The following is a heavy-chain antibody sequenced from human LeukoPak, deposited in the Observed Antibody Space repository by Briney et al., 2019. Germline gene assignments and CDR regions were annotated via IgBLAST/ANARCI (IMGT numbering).Heavy chain of an antibody. CDR1: GYRFSNYR. V-gene: IGHV5-51*01. Sequence: GESLKISYKGSGYRFSNYRLAWVRQMPGKGLEWMGIIYPGDSETTYSPSFQGHVTISADKSVTTAYLQWSSLKPSDTAIYYCARLDEGFYYDGYGYNFWGQGTLVTVSS. D-gene: IGHD3-22*01. CDR2: IYPGDSET. J-gene: IGHJ4*02. CDR3: ARLDEGFYYDGYGYNF.